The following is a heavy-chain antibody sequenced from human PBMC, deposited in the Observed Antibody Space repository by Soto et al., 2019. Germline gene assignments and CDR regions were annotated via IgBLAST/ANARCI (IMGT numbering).Heavy chain of an antibody. CDR3: ARGFVGSSSFYSFDY. J-gene: IGHJ4*02. D-gene: IGHD6-6*01. V-gene: IGHV3-30-3*01. CDR2: MSYDGSHI. Sequence: QVHLVESGGGVVQPGRSLRLSCAASGFTFSSYTIHWVRQAPGTGLEWVAVMSYDGSHIYYADSVEGRFTISRDNSRNTLYLQMNSLRVEDTAVYYCARGFVGSSSFYSFDYGGQGTLVTVSS. CDR1: GFTFSSYT.